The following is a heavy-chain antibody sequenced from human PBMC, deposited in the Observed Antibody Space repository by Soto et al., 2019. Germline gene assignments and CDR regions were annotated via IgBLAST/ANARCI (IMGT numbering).Heavy chain of an antibody. CDR2: TYYRSKWYN. CDR3: ARETYYDFWSGYYPYYYHGMDV. CDR1: GVHVSHNRAA. V-gene: IGHV6-1*01. J-gene: IGHJ6*02. D-gene: IGHD3-3*01. Sequence: QTPTLIWSSSGVHVSHNRAAWNWIKQAPSRGLEWLGRTYYRSKWYNDYAVSVKSRITINPDTSKNQFSLQLNSVTPEDTAVYYCARETYYDFWSGYYPYYYHGMDVWRQGATDTV.